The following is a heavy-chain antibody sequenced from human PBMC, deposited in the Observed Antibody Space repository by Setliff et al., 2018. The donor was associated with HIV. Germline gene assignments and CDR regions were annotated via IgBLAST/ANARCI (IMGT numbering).Heavy chain of an antibody. CDR3: ARTEAYSIYEDY. J-gene: IGHJ4*02. Sequence: ASVKVSCKTSGYKFNIFGVSWVRQAPGQGLEWMGWISGNNRITYYAQNFQSRVTLTTDTSTSTSNMELRSLRSDDTAVYYCARTEAYSIYEDYWGQGTQVTVSS. CDR2: ISGNNRIT. D-gene: IGHD5-12*01. V-gene: IGHV1-18*01. CDR1: GYKFNIFG.